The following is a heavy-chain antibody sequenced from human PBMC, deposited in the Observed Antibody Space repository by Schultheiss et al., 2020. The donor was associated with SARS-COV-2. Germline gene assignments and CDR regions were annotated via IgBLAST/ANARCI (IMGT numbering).Heavy chain of an antibody. Sequence: GESLKISCAASGFTVSSNYMSWVRQAPGKGLEWVSSISSSSSYIYYADSVKGRFTISRDNSKNTLYLQMNSLRAEDTAVYYCARGKARQYSSAWYYFDYWGQGTLVTVSS. CDR2: ISSSSSYI. V-gene: IGHV3-21*01. D-gene: IGHD6-19*01. J-gene: IGHJ4*02. CDR3: ARGKARQYSSAWYYFDY. CDR1: GFTVSSNY.